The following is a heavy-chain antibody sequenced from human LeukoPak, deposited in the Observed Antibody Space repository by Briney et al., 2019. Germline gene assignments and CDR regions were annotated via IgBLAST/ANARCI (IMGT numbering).Heavy chain of an antibody. D-gene: IGHD3-22*01. J-gene: IGHJ4*02. CDR2: IYYSGST. V-gene: IGHV4-31*03. CDR1: GGSISSGGYY. CDR3: ARTGYYDSSGYYYFDY. Sequence: SETLSLTCTVSGGSISSGGYYWSWIRQHPGQGLEWIGYIYYSGSTYYNPSLKSRVTISVDTSKNQFSLKLSSVTAADTAVYYCARTGYYDSSGYYYFDYWGQGTLVTVSS.